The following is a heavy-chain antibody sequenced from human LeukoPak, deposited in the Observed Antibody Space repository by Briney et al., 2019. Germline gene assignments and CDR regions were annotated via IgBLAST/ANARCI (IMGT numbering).Heavy chain of an antibody. CDR2: MNPNSGNT. J-gene: IGHJ4*02. CDR1: GYTFTRYD. CDR3: ARHLGTVTYDC. Sequence: ASVKVSCKASGYTFTRYDINWVRQATGQGLEWMGWMNPNSGNTGYAQKFQGRVTMTRNTSISTAYMELSSLRSEDTAVYYCARHLGTVTYDCWGQGTLVIVSS. D-gene: IGHD3-16*01. V-gene: IGHV1-8*01.